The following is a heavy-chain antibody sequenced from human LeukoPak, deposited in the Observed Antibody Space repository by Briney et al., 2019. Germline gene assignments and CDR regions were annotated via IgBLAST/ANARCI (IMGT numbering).Heavy chain of an antibody. D-gene: IGHD3-22*01. V-gene: IGHV4-31*03. CDR1: GGSISSGAYY. CDR3: ARRVTHYDSSGYYTRLELWYFDL. J-gene: IGHJ2*01. CDR2: IHYSGST. Sequence: PSETLSLTCTVSGGSISSGAYYWSWIRQHPGKGLEWIGYIHYSGSTYYNPSLKSRVSISVDTSKNQFSPKMSSVTAADTAVYYCARRVTHYDSSGYYTRLELWYFDLWGRGTLVTVSS.